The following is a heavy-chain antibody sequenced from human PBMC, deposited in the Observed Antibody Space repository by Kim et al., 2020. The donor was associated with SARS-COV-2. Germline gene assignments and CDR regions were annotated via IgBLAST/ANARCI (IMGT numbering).Heavy chain of an antibody. CDR3: ARGYWSGWYPGGNRNWFDP. Sequence: SETLSLTCAVYGGSFSGYYWSWIRQPPGKGLEWIGEINHSGSTNYNPSLKSRVTISVDTSKNQFSLKLSSVTAADTAVYYCARGYWSGWYPGGNRNWFDPWGQGTLVTVSS. CDR1: GGSFSGYY. D-gene: IGHD6-19*01. V-gene: IGHV4-34*01. J-gene: IGHJ5*02. CDR2: INHSGST.